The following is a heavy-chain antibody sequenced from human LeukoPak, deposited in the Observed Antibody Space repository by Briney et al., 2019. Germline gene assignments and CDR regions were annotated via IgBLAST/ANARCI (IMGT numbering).Heavy chain of an antibody. CDR1: GGSISSYY. CDR3: AREGSIVLMVYLPDY. D-gene: IGHD2-8*01. V-gene: IGHV4-59*01. CDR2: IYYSGST. J-gene: IGHJ4*02. Sequence: SETLSLTCTVSGGSISSYYWSWIRQPPGKGLEWIGYIYYSGSTNYNPSLKSRVTISVDTSKNQFSLKLSSVTAADTAVYYCAREGSIVLMVYLPDYWGQGTLVTVSS.